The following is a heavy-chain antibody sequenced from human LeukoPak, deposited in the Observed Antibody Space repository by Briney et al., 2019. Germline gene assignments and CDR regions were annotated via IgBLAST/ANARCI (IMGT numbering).Heavy chain of an antibody. CDR1: GFTFSSYA. V-gene: IGHV3-30*18. CDR2: ISYDGSNK. J-gene: IGHJ6*04. Sequence: GRSLRLSCAASGFTFSSYAMHWVRQAPGKGLEWVAVISYDGSNKYYADSVKGRFTISRDNSKNTLYLQMNSLRAEDTAVYYCAKDPSPLYCSSTSCSPYGMDVWGKGPTVTVSS. CDR3: AKDPSPLYCSSTSCSPYGMDV. D-gene: IGHD2-2*01.